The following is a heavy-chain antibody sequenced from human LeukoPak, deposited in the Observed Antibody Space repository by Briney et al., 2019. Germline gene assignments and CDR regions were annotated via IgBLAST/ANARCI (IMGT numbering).Heavy chain of an antibody. CDR1: GFTFSDHY. CDR3: ARGAYCSRTFCPDAFTL. J-gene: IGHJ3*01. CDR2: TRNRAQGYTT. V-gene: IGHV3-72*01. D-gene: IGHD2-2*01. Sequence: PGGSLRLSCAASGFTFSDHYMDCVRQAPGKGLEWVGRTRNRAQGYTTEYAASVKGRFTVSRDDSKNSLFLQMNGLKIEDTAVYFCARGAYCSRTFCPDAFTLWGQGTMVTVYS.